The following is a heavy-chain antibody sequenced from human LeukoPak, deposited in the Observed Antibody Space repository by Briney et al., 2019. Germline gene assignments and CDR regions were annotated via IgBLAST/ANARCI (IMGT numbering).Heavy chain of an antibody. Sequence: PSETLSLTCTVAGGFISSSSYYWGWVRQPPGKGLEWIGSIYYSGSTYYNPSLKSRVTISVDTSKNQFSLKLSSVTAADTAVYYCARLPARAYMVRGVRFDYWGQGTLVTVSS. D-gene: IGHD3-10*01. CDR2: IYYSGST. V-gene: IGHV4-39*07. CDR1: GGFISSSSYY. CDR3: ARLPARAYMVRGVRFDY. J-gene: IGHJ4*02.